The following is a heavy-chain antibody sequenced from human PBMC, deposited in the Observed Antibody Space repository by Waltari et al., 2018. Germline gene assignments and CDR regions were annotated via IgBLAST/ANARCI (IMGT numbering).Heavy chain of an antibody. CDR1: GGTFSSYA. J-gene: IGHJ4*02. V-gene: IGHV1-69*01. CDR3: ATAERDYYDSSGYHFPAFDY. CDR2: NIPIFGTA. Sequence: QVQLVQSGAEVKKPGSSVKVSCKASGGTFSSYAISWVRQAPGQGLEWMGGNIPIFGTANYAQKFQGRVTITADESTSTAYMELSSLRSEDTAVYYCATAERDYYDSSGYHFPAFDYWGQGTLVTVSS. D-gene: IGHD3-22*01.